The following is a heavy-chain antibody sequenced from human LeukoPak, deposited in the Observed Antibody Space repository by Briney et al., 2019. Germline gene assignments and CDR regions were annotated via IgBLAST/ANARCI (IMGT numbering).Heavy chain of an antibody. CDR1: GYTFTSYD. J-gene: IGHJ4*02. CDR3: ARGIDYYDSSGYHPLYYFDY. D-gene: IGHD3-22*01. V-gene: IGHV1-69*13. CDR2: IIPIFGTA. Sequence: ASVKVSCKASGYTFTSYDINWVRQAPGQGLEWMGGIIPIFGTANYAQKFQGRVTITADESTSTAYMELSSLRSEDTAVYYCARGIDYYDSSGYHPLYYFDYWGQGTLVTVSS.